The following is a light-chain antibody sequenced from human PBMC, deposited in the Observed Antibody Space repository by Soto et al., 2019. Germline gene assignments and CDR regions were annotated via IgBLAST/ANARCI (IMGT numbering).Light chain of an antibody. V-gene: IGKV3-20*01. CDR1: QSVSSSY. CDR3: QQYGSSSWT. Sequence: EIVLTQSPGTLSLSPGERATLSCRASQSVSSSYLAWYQHKPGQAPRLLIYGASSRATGIPDRFSGSGFGTDFTLTISRLEPEDFAVYYCQQYGSSSWTFGQGTKVDIK. J-gene: IGKJ1*01. CDR2: GAS.